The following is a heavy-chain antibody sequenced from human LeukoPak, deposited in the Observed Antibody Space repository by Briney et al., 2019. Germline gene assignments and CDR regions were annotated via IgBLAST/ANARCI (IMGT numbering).Heavy chain of an antibody. Sequence: TGGSLRLSCAASGFTFSSYAMSWVRQAPGKGLEWVSASSGSGGRTYYADSVKGRFTISRDTSKNTLYLQMNSLRAEDTALYYCAELGITMIGGVWGKGTTVTISS. D-gene: IGHD3-10*02. CDR2: SSGSGGRT. CDR3: AELGITMIGGV. V-gene: IGHV3-23*01. CDR1: GFTFSSYA. J-gene: IGHJ6*04.